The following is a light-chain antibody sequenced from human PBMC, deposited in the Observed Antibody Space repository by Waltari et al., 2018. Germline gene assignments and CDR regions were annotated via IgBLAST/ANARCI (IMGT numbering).Light chain of an antibody. CDR3: QQRSNWPRTT. V-gene: IGKV3-11*01. Sequence: EIVLTQSPATLSLSPGERATLSCRASQSVSSLAWYQQKPGQAPRLLIYDASNRATGIPARFSGSGSGTDFTLTISSLEPEDFAVYYCQQRSNWPRTTFGGGTKVEIK. CDR2: DAS. J-gene: IGKJ4*01. CDR1: QSVSS.